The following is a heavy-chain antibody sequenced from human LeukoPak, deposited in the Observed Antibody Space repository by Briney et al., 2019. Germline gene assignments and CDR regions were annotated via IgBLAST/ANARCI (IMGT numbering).Heavy chain of an antibody. Sequence: GGSLRLSCSAPGFTFSSYAMHWVRQAPGKGLEYVSAISSNGGSTYYADSVKGRFTISRDNSKNTLYLQMSSLRAEDTAVYYCVKARQWFGELSAFDIWGQGTMVTVSS. CDR3: VKARQWFGELSAFDI. CDR1: GFTFSSYA. V-gene: IGHV3-64D*06. D-gene: IGHD3-10*01. J-gene: IGHJ3*02. CDR2: ISSNGGST.